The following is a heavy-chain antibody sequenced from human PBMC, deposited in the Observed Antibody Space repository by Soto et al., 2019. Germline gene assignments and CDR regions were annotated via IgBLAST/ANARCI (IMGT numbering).Heavy chain of an antibody. V-gene: IGHV1-2*02. CDR3: ARENGGRDSSGYGFDA. Sequence: VASVKVSCKASGYTFTAYYMHWVRQAPGQGLEWMGWINPNSGGTSYAQKFQGRVTMTRDTSISTAYMELRSLNSDDTAVYYCARENGGRDSSGYGFDAWGQGTMVTVSS. D-gene: IGHD3-22*01. CDR1: GYTFTAYY. J-gene: IGHJ3*01. CDR2: INPNSGGT.